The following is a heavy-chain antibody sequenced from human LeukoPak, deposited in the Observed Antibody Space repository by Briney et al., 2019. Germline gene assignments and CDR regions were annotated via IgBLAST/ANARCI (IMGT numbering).Heavy chain of an antibody. CDR3: ARDASSGSLSYFDN. CDR1: EFVVSTSF. D-gene: IGHD6-19*01. CDR2: IYSGGRS. Sequence: GGSLRLSCAASEFVVSTSFMGWVRQAPGKGLEWVSVIYSGGRSYHADSVKGRFSISTDKSKNTMFLQMNSLRAEDTAVYICARDASSGSLSYFDNWGEGTLVTVSS. J-gene: IGHJ4*02. V-gene: IGHV3-53*01.